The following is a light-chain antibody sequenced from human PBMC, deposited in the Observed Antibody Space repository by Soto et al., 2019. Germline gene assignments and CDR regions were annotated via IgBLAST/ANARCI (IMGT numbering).Light chain of an antibody. J-gene: IGLJ2*01. CDR1: SSDVGAYNY. Sequence: QSVLTQPPSASGSPGQSVTISCTGTSSDVGAYNYVSWYQRHPGKAPKLLIYEVSKWASGVPDRFSGSKSGNTASLTVSGLQADDEADYYCVSYTIKKNLRFGGGTKVTVL. CDR2: EVS. V-gene: IGLV2-8*01. CDR3: VSYTIKKNLR.